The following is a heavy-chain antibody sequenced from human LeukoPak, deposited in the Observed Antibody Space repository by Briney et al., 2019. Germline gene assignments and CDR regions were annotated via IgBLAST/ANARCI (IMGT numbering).Heavy chain of an antibody. CDR1: GFSFSLHW. D-gene: IGHD3-3*01. CDR3: ATGPLYSNFWSARLGDS. Sequence: PGGSLRLSCAASGFSFSLHWMTWVRQAPGKGLEWVANIDPDGGDKYYVDSVKGRFTISRDNAEDSLYLQMNSLRTEDTAFYYCATGPLYSNFWSARLGDSWGQGTLVTVSS. CDR2: IDPDGGDK. V-gene: IGHV3-7*01. J-gene: IGHJ4*02.